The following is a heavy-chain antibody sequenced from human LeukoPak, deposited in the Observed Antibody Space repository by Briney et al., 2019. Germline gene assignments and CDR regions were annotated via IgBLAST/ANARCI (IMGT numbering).Heavy chain of an antibody. V-gene: IGHV3-21*01. D-gene: IGHD5-18*01. CDR2: ISSSSSYI. Sequence: PGGSLRLSCAASGFTFSSYSMNWVRQAPGKGLEWVSSISSSSSYIFYADSVKGRFTISRDNAKNSLYLQMNSLRAEDTAVYYCATDSWGGVHTAMAGSPFDYWGQGTLVTVSS. CDR1: GFTFSSYS. CDR3: ATDSWGGVHTAMAGSPFDY. J-gene: IGHJ4*02.